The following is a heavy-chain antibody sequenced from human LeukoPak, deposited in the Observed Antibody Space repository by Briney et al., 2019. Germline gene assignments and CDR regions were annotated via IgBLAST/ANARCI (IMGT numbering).Heavy chain of an antibody. Sequence: SETLSLTCTVSGGSISSYYWSWIRQPPGKGLEWIGYIYYSGSTNYNPSLKSRVTISVDTSKNQFSLKLSSVTAADTAVYYCARDMTLYDSMEGWFDPWGQGTLSPSPQ. CDR2: IYYSGST. J-gene: IGHJ5*02. CDR3: ARDMTLYDSMEGWFDP. D-gene: IGHD2/OR15-2a*01. CDR1: GGSISSYY. V-gene: IGHV4-59*01.